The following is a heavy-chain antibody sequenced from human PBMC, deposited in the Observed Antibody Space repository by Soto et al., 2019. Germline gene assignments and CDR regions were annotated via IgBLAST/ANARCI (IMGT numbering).Heavy chain of an antibody. J-gene: IGHJ4*02. Sequence: GESLKISCKGSGYSFTSYWIGWVRQMPGKGLEWMGIIYPGDSDTRYSPSFQGQVKISADKSISTAYLQWRSLKASDTAMYYCARRSYYYDSSGYYYYFDYWGQGTLVTVSS. V-gene: IGHV5-51*01. CDR2: IYPGDSDT. CDR1: GYSFTSYW. CDR3: ARRSYYYDSSGYYYYFDY. D-gene: IGHD3-22*01.